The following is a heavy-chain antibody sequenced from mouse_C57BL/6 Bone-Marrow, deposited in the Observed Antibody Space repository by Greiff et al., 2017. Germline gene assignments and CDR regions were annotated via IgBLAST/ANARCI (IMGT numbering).Heavy chain of an antibody. Sequence: EVKLQESGTVLARPGASVKMSCKTSGYTFTSYWMHWVKQRPGQGLEWIGAIYPGNSDTSYNQKFKGKAKLTAVTSASTAYMELSSLTNGDSEVYYCTRRGFYYYGSSFFPWFDYWGQGTLVTVSA. CDR2: IYPGNSDT. J-gene: IGHJ3*01. CDR1: GYTFTSYW. V-gene: IGHV1-5*01. CDR3: TRRGFYYYGSSFFPWFDY. D-gene: IGHD1-1*01.